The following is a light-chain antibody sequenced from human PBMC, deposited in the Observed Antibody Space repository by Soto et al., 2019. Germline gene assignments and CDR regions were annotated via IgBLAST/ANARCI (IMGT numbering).Light chain of an antibody. V-gene: IGLV2-14*01. CDR3: SSYTSSSTVV. CDR1: SSDVGGYNY. CDR2: DVS. J-gene: IGLJ2*01. Sequence: QSALTQPASVSGSPGQSITISCTGTSSDVGGYNYVSWYQQHPGKAPKLMIYDVSVRPSGVSYRFSGSKSGSTASLTISGLRAEDEADYYCSSYTSSSTVVFGGGTKLTVL.